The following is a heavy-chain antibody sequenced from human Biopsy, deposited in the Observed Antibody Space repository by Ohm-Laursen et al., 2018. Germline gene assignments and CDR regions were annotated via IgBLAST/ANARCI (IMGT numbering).Heavy chain of an antibody. D-gene: IGHD6-19*01. V-gene: IGHV4-59*08. CDR2: ISYSRDP. CDR3: AKHGSGWTGDDAFHI. Sequence: GTLSLTCPVSGGSISGSSWSWIRQAPGKGLEWIGYISYSRDPNYNPSLKSRITISVDTSKNQYSLKLTSVTAAGTAVYYCAKHGSGWTGDDAFHIWGQGTMVTVSS. CDR1: GGSISGSS. J-gene: IGHJ3*02.